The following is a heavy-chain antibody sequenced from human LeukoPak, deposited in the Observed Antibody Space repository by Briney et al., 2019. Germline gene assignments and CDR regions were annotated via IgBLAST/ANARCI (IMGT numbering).Heavy chain of an antibody. Sequence: GGSLRLSCAASGFTFSSYSMNWVRQAPGKGLEWVANIKQDGSEKYYVDSVKGRFTISRDNAENSLYLQMNSLRVEDTAVYYCACRPRSDKYYAVFDYWGQGTQVSVSS. CDR2: IKQDGSEK. CDR1: GFTFSSYS. CDR3: ACRPRSDKYYAVFDY. J-gene: IGHJ4*02. V-gene: IGHV3-7*01. D-gene: IGHD3-3*01.